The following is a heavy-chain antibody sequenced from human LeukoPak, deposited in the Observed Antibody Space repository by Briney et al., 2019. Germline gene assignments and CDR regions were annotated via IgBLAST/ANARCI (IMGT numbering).Heavy chain of an antibody. CDR1: GGTFISYA. D-gene: IGHD4-17*01. J-gene: IGHJ5*02. CDR3: ASQHDYGDYLNWFDP. Sequence: SVKVSCKASGGTFISYAISWVRQAPGQGLEWMGGIIPIFGTANYAQKFQGRVTITADKSTSTAYMELSSLRSEDTAVYYCASQHDYGDYLNWFDPWGQGTLVTVSS. V-gene: IGHV1-69*06. CDR2: IIPIFGTA.